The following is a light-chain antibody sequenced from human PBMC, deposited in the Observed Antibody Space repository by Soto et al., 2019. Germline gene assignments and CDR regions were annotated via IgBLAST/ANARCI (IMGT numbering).Light chain of an antibody. CDR3: QQYSIWRT. J-gene: IGKJ1*01. CDR2: GAS. Sequence: EIEITQSPSTLSLAPGERVTLSCRASESVSTNLAWYQQKAGQAPRLLIYGASTRATGIPARFSGSGSGTEFTLTISGLQSEDFAVYYRQQYSIWRTFGQGTKVDI. V-gene: IGKV3-15*01. CDR1: ESVSTN.